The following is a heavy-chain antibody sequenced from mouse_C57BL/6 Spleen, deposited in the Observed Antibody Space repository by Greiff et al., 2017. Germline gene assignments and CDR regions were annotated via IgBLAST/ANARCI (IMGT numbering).Heavy chain of an antibody. CDR1: GYAFSSYW. CDR3: ARVYYESAWFAY. J-gene: IGHJ3*01. D-gene: IGHD2-4*01. V-gene: IGHV1-80*01. Sequence: QVHVKQSGAELVKPGASVKISCKASGYAFSSYWMNWVKQRPGKGLEWIGQIYPGDGDTNYNGKFKGKATLTADKSSSTAYMQLSSLTSEDSAVYFCARVYYESAWFAYWGQGTLVTVSA. CDR2: IYPGDGDT.